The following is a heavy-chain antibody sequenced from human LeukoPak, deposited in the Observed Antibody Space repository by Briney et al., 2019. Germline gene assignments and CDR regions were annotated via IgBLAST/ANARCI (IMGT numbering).Heavy chain of an antibody. CDR2: IWYDGSNK. Sequence: GRSLRLSCAASGFTFSSYGMHWVRQAPGKGLEWVAVIWYDGSNKYYADSVKGRFTISRANSKNTLYLQMNSLRAEDTAVYYCARAITMVRGVSDAFDIWGQGTMVTVSS. CDR1: GFTFSSYG. J-gene: IGHJ3*02. D-gene: IGHD3-10*01. V-gene: IGHV3-33*01. CDR3: ARAITMVRGVSDAFDI.